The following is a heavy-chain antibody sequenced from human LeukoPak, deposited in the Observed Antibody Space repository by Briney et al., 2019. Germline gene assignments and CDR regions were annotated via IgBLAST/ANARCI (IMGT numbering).Heavy chain of an antibody. CDR3: AREFGSSSSIDY. CDR1: GYTFTSYD. J-gene: IGHJ4*02. D-gene: IGHD6-6*01. V-gene: IGHV1-8*01. Sequence: ASVKVSCKASGYTFTSYDINWVRQATGQGLEWMGWMNPNSGNTGYAQKLQGRVTMTTDTSTSTAYMELRSLRSDDTAVYYCAREFGSSSSIDYWGQGTLVTVSS. CDR2: MNPNSGNT.